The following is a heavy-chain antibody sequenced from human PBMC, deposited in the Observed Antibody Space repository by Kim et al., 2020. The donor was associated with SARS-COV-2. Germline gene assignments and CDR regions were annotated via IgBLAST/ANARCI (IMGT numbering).Heavy chain of an antibody. V-gene: IGHV1-69*13. J-gene: IGHJ5*02. CDR3: ARAGWVSGKGLIGGLNWFDP. CDR1: GGSFSSYA. Sequence: SVKVSCKASGGSFSSYAISWVRQAPGQGLEWMGGIIPIFGTANYAQKFQGRVTITADESTSTAYMELSSLRSEDTAVYYCARAGWVSGKGLIGGLNWFDPWGQGTLVTVSS. D-gene: IGHD3-16*01. CDR2: IIPIFGTA.